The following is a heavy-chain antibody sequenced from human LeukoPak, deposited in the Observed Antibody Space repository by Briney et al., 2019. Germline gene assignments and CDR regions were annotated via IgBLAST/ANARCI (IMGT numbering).Heavy chain of an antibody. CDR1: GGSISSHY. J-gene: IGHJ4*02. CDR3: AREHYDFWSGYYRY. V-gene: IGHV4-59*11. D-gene: IGHD3-3*01. Sequence: SETLSLTCTVSGGSISSHYWSWIRQPPGKGLEWIGNIYYSGSTNYNPSLKSRVTISVDTSKNQFSLKLSSVTAADTAVYYCAREHYDFWSGYYRYWGQGALVTVSS. CDR2: IYYSGST.